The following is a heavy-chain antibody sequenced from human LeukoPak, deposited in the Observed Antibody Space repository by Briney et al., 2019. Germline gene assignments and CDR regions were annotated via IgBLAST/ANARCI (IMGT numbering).Heavy chain of an antibody. V-gene: IGHV4-59*08. CDR2: IYYSGGT. CDR1: GGSISSYY. Sequence: PSETLSLTCTVSGGSISSYYWSWIRQPPGKGLEWIGYIYYSGGTNYNPSLKSRVTISVDTSKNQFSLKLSSVTAADTAVYYCAGDYGGYYFDYWGQGTLVTVSS. J-gene: IGHJ4*02. CDR3: AGDYGGYYFDY. D-gene: IGHD4-17*01.